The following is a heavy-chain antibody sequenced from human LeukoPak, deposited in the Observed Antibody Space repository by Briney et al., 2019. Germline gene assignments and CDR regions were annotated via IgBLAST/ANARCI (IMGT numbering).Heavy chain of an antibody. CDR1: DFTVSSNS. CDR3: ATESYGGA. CDR2: TYSSGGT. Sequence: PGGSLRLSCAASDFTVSSNSMSWVRQAPGKGLEWVSVTYSSGGTHYADSVKGRFTISRDSSKNTLYLQMNSLRAEDTAVYYCATESYGGAWGQGTLVTVSS. V-gene: IGHV3-53*01. D-gene: IGHD1-26*01. J-gene: IGHJ4*02.